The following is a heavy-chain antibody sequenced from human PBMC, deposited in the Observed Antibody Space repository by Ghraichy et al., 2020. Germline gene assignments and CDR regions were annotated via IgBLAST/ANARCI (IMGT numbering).Heavy chain of an antibody. CDR3: ARIVGAMVNDY. J-gene: IGHJ4*02. Sequence: SETLSLTCAVYGGSFSGYYWSWIRQPPGKGLEWIGEINHSGSTNYNPSLKSRVTISVDTSKNQFSLKLSSVTAADTAVYYCARIVGAMVNDYWGQGTLVTVSS. D-gene: IGHD1-26*01. CDR2: INHSGST. CDR1: GGSFSGYY. V-gene: IGHV4-34*01.